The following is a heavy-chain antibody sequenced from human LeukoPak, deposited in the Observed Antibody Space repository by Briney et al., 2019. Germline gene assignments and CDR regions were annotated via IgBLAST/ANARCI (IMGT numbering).Heavy chain of an antibody. V-gene: IGHV3-30*18. D-gene: IGHD4-17*01. Sequence: GGSLRLSCAASGFTFSSYGMHWVRQAPGKGLEWVAVISYDGSNKYYADSVKGRFTISRDNSKNTLYLQMNSLRAEDTAVYYCAKECCGDYAFDYWGQGTLVTVSS. CDR2: ISYDGSNK. J-gene: IGHJ4*02. CDR3: AKECCGDYAFDY. CDR1: GFTFSSYG.